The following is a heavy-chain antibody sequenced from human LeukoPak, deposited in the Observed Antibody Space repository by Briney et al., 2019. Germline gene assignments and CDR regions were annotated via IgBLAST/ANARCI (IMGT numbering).Heavy chain of an antibody. CDR2: INHSGST. CDR3: ASTSPKYYYESSGYSSLFDN. CDR1: GGSFSGYY. D-gene: IGHD3-22*01. V-gene: IGHV4-34*01. Sequence: SETLSLTCAVYGGSFSGYYWSWIRQPPGKGLEWIGEINHSGSTNYNPSLKSRVTISVDTSKNQCSLKLRSVTAADTALYYCASTSPKYYYESSGYSSLFDNWGQGTLVTVSS. J-gene: IGHJ4*02.